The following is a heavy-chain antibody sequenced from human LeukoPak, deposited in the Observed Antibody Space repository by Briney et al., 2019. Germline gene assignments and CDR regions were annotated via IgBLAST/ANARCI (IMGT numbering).Heavy chain of an antibody. V-gene: IGHV3-74*01. J-gene: IGHJ4*02. CDR2: INSDGSST. CDR1: GFTFSSYW. CDR3: ARDLLTGFDY. D-gene: IGHD1-20*01. Sequence: GGSLRLSCAASGFTFSSYWMRWVRQTPQKGLVWVSRINSDGSSTSHADSVKGRFTISRDNAKNTLYLQMNSLGAEDTAVYYCARDLLTGFDYWGQGTLVTVSS.